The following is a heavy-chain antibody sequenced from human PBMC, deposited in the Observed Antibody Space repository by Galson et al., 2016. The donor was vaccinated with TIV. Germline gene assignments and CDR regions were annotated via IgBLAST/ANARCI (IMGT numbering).Heavy chain of an antibody. D-gene: IGHD4-17*01. CDR3: ASAGPSDSGDYGRY. CDR1: GGIFNNYP. CDR2: ILPISAIA. Sequence: SVKVSCKASGGIFNNYPITWVRQAPGQGLEWMGGILPISAIADNSQKFQDRISITADESTSTVYMELSSLRSDDTAVYYCASAGPSDSGDYGRYWGQGTLVTVSS. V-gene: IGHV1-69*13. J-gene: IGHJ4*02.